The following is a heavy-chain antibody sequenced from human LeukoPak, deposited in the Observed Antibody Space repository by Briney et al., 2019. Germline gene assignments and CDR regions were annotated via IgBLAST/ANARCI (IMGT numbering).Heavy chain of an antibody. D-gene: IGHD5-12*01. CDR2: IYDSGTT. V-gene: IGHV4-39*01. CDR1: GDSTSSSTYY. CDR3: ATHRRSGSGGSENAFEI. Sequence: SETLSLTCTVSGDSTSSSTYYWDWIRQAPGKGLEWIGNIYDSGTTHYNPSLKSRVTISGDTSKNQFSLKLNSVAAADTAIYYCATHRRSGSGGSENAFEIWGQGTMVTVSS. J-gene: IGHJ3*02.